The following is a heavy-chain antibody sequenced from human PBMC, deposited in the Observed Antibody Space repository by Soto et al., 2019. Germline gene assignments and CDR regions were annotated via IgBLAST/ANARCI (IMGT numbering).Heavy chain of an antibody. CDR3: ERSSPYIVVRKPTGNQDYYGMDV. CDR2: IIPVFGTT. CDR1: GGTFSNYT. J-gene: IGHJ6*02. V-gene: IGHV1-69*01. D-gene: IGHD2-2*01. Sequence: QVQLVQSGAEVKKPGSSVKVFCKASGGTFSNYTISWVRHAPGQGLEWMGGIIPVFGTTDYEQKFQGRVTITADGSTSTAYMKLSSLRSAYTAVYYCERSSPYIVVRKPTGNQDYYGMDVWGQGTTVTVSS.